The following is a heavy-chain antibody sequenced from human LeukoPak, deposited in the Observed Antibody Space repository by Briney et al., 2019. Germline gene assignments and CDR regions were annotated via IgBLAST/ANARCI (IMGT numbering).Heavy chain of an antibody. D-gene: IGHD6-13*01. CDR1: GGSFSGYY. CDR3: ARVGSSWLPYYMDV. Sequence: SETLSLTCAVYGGSFSGYYWSWIRQPPGKGLEWIGEINHSGSTNYNPSLKSRVTISVDTSKNQFSLKLSSVTAADTAVYYCARVGSSWLPYYMDVWGKGTTVTVSS. J-gene: IGHJ6*03. V-gene: IGHV4-34*01. CDR2: INHSGST.